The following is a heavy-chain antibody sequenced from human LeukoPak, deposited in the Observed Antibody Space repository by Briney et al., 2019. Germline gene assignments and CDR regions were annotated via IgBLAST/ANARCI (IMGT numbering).Heavy chain of an antibody. CDR3: AGSLGYCTSNVCYLKY. CDR1: GYSENFYG. D-gene: IGHD2-8*01. Sequence: ASVKVSCKTSGYSENFYGITWVRQVAGQGLEWMGWVSAQHGQTEYAPNSQDRVTMTTDTYTNTAYMELRSLRSDDTAVYYCAGSLGYCTSNVCYLKYWGQGTLVTVSS. J-gene: IGHJ4*02. V-gene: IGHV1-18*01. CDR2: VSAQHGQT.